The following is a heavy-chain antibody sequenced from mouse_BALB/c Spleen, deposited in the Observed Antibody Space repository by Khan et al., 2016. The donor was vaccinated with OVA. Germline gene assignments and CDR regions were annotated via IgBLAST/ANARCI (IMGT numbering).Heavy chain of an antibody. Sequence: EVELVESGGGLVQSGGSRKLSCAASGFTFTSYGMHWIRQAPEKGLEWVAYISSDSNNIYYVDTVKGRFTISRDNPKNTLFLQMTSLRSGDTAMYFCATSYFYGYYFDYWGQGTTLTVSS. CDR3: ATSYFYGYYFDY. J-gene: IGHJ2*01. CDR1: GFTFTSYG. CDR2: ISSDSNNI. D-gene: IGHD1-1*01. V-gene: IGHV5-17*02.